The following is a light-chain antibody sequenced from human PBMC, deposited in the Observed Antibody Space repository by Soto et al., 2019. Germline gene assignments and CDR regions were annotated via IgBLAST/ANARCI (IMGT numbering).Light chain of an antibody. V-gene: IGKV3-20*01. CDR3: QQYGSWT. CDR1: QTISSNY. Sequence: EIVLTQSPGTLSVSPGERATLSCRASQTISSNYLAWYQQKPGQAPSLLIYGTSSRATGIPDRFSGSGSGKDVTLTIRRLEPEDSAIYYCQQYGSWTCGQGTKVEIK. J-gene: IGKJ1*01. CDR2: GTS.